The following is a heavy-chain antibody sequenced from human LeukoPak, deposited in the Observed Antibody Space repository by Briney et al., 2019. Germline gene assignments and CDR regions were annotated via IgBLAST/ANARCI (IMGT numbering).Heavy chain of an antibody. V-gene: IGHV3-64D*06. CDR3: VKDIGPVATQFDY. D-gene: IGHD5-12*01. Sequence: GGSLRLSCAASGFTFSSYAMHWVRQAPGKGLEYVSAISSNGGSTYYADSVKGRFTISRDNSKNTLYLQMSSLRAEDTAVYYCVKDIGPVATQFDYWGQGTLVTVSS. J-gene: IGHJ4*02. CDR2: ISSNGGST. CDR1: GFTFSSYA.